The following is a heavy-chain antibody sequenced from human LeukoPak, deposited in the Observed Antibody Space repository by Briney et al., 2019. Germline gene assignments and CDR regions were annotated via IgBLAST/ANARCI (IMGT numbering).Heavy chain of an antibody. V-gene: IGHV1-8*01. CDR3: ARGSADYGDYVFGY. CDR2: MNPNSGNT. Sequence: ASVKVSCKASGYTFTSYDINWVRQATGQGLEWMGWMNPNSGNTGYAQEFQGRVTMTRNTSISTAYMELSSLRSEDTAVYYCARGSADYGDYVFGYWGQGTLVTVSS. D-gene: IGHD4-17*01. CDR1: GYTFTSYD. J-gene: IGHJ4*02.